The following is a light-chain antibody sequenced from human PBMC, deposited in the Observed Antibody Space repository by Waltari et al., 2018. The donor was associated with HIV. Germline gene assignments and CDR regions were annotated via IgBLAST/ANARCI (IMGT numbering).Light chain of an antibody. V-gene: IGKV3-20*01. CDR1: QSVSSSY. CDR2: GAS. CDR3: QQYGSSPRT. Sequence: EIVLTQSPGTLSLSPGERATLSCRASQSVSSSYLAWFQQKPGQAPRLLIYGASSRATGIPDRFSGSGSGTDFTLTISRLDPEDFAAYYCQQYGSSPRTFGQGTKVEIK. J-gene: IGKJ1*01.